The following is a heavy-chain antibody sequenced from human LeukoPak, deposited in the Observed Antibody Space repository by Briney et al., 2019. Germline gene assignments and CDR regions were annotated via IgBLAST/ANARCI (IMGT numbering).Heavy chain of an antibody. Sequence: TGGSLRLSCVASGFIFNNHGMSWVRQAPGKGLEWVSAISGSGDSTYYGDSVKGRFTISRDNSKNTLYLQMNSLRAEDTAVYYCAKTRPLDSSSWSHGDYWGQGTLVTVSS. V-gene: IGHV3-23*01. J-gene: IGHJ4*02. CDR3: AKTRPLDSSSWSHGDY. CDR2: ISGSGDST. D-gene: IGHD6-13*01. CDR1: GFIFNNHG.